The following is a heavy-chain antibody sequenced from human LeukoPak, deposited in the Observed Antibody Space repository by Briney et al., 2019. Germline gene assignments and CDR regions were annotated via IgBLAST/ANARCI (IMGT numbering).Heavy chain of an antibody. CDR1: GFTFDDYA. J-gene: IGHJ3*02. CDR3: AKGGIAAAGNRDGAFDI. CDR2: ISWNSGSI. V-gene: IGHV3-9*03. D-gene: IGHD6-13*01. Sequence: GGSLRLSCAASGFTFDDYAMHWVRQAPGKGLEWVSGISWNSGSIGYADSVKGRFTISRDNAKNSLYLQMNSLRAEDMALYYCAKGGIAAAGNRDGAFDIWGQGTMVTVSS.